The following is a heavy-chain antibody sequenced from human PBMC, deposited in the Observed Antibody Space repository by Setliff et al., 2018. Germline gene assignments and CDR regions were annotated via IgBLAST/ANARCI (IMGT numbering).Heavy chain of an antibody. CDR1: GDSISSATNY. D-gene: IGHD2-15*01. CDR2: IDPSGNT. Sequence: SETLSLTCTVSGDSISSATNYWSWIRQPAGKGLEWIGHIDPSGNTNYNPSLKSRVTISGDTSKNQFSLKLTSVTAAGTAVYYCATTTLGRYCSGGNCYFGYWGQGTLVTVSS. J-gene: IGHJ4*02. V-gene: IGHV4-61*10. CDR3: ATTTLGRYCSGGNCYFGY.